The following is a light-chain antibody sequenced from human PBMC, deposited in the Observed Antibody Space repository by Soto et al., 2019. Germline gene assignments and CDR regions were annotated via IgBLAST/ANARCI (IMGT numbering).Light chain of an antibody. V-gene: IGLV2-14*01. Sequence: QSVLTQPASVSGSPGQSITISCTGTSSDVGGYNYVSWYQQQSGKAPKLMIHEVSNRPSEVSNRFSGSKSGNTASLTISGLQAEDEADYYCSSYTSSRAYVFGIGTKATV. J-gene: IGLJ1*01. CDR1: SSDVGGYNY. CDR2: EVS. CDR3: SSYTSSRAYV.